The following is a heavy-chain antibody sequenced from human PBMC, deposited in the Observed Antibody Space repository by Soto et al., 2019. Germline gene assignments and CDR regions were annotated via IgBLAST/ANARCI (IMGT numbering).Heavy chain of an antibody. J-gene: IGHJ6*02. CDR1: GFTSSDHY. V-gene: IGHV3-72*01. Sequence: EVELVESGGGLVQAGGSLRVSCGVSGFTSSDHYMDWVRQAPGKGLEWVGRTANKRSRYTPEYAASGKGRFIISRDDSKTSVYLQMNSLKIEDAAVYYCARAGFGHGLDVWGQGTTVTVSS. CDR2: TANKRSRYTP. D-gene: IGHD3-16*01. CDR3: ARAGFGHGLDV.